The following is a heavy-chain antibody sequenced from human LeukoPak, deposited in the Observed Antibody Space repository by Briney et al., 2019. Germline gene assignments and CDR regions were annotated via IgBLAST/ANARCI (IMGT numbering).Heavy chain of an antibody. J-gene: IGHJ4*02. D-gene: IGHD3-10*01. CDR3: AKDRLGLLWFGELN. Sequence: GGSLRLSCAASGFIFSDYGMLWVRQAPGKGPEWLSYISGDSATIYYADSVEGQFTISRDNSKNTLYLQMNSLRAEDTAVYYCAKDRLGLLWFGELNWGQGTLVTVSS. V-gene: IGHV3-48*01. CDR2: ISGDSATI. CDR1: GFIFSDYG.